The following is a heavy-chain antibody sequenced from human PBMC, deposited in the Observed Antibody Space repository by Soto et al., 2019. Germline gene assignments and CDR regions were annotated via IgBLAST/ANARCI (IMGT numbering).Heavy chain of an antibody. CDR3: ARHGGYSNYFDY. J-gene: IGHJ4*02. CDR1: GGSISSYY. CDR2: IYYSGST. V-gene: IGHV4-59*08. D-gene: IGHD4-4*01. Sequence: SETLSLTCTVSGGSISSYYWSWIRQPPGKGLEWIGYIYYSGSTNYNPSLKNRVTISVDTSKNQFSLKLSSVTAADTAVYYCARHGGYSNYFDYWGQGTLVTVSS.